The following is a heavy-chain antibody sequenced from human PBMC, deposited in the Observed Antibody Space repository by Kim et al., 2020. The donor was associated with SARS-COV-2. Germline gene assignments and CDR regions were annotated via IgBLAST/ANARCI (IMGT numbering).Heavy chain of an antibody. CDR3: ASDWNCRGRYYYYYGMDV. J-gene: IGHJ6*02. CDR1: GGSFSGYY. CDR2: INHSGST. Sequence: SETMSLTCAVYGGSFSGYYWSWIRQPPGKGLEWIGEINHSGSTNYNPSLKSRVTISVDTSKNQFSLKLSSVTAADTAVYYCASDWNCRGRYYYYYGMDVWGQGTTVTVSS. V-gene: IGHV4-34*01. D-gene: IGHD1-7*01.